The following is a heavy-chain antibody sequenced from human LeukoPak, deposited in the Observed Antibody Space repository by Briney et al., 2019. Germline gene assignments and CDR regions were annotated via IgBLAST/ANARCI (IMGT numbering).Heavy chain of an antibody. J-gene: IGHJ4*02. CDR1: AYTFTSYG. CDR2: ISAYNGYT. D-gene: IGHD1/OR15-1a*01. V-gene: IGHV1-18*01. Sequence: GASVKVSCRASAYTFTSYGINWVRQAPGQGLERMGRISAYNGYTNYGRRFQGRVTMTPDTSTNTAYMELRSLRSDDTAVYYCARVGTGTRSFDSWGQGTLVTVSS. CDR3: ARVGTGTRSFDS.